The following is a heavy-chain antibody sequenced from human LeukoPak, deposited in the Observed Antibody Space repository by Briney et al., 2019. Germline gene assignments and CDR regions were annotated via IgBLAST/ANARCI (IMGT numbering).Heavy chain of an antibody. D-gene: IGHD3-3*01. CDR1: GYTFTSYD. CDR2: MNPNSGNT. V-gene: IGHV1-8*01. CDR3: ARLYYDFWSGNGAFDI. J-gene: IGHJ3*02. Sequence: GASVKVSCKASGYTFTSYDINWVRQATGQGLEWMGWMNPNSGNTGYAQKFQGRVTMTRNTSISTAYMELSSLRSEDTAVYYCARLYYDFWSGNGAFDIWGQGTMVTVSS.